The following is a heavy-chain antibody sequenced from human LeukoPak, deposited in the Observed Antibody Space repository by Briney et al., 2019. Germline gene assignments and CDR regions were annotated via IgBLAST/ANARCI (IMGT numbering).Heavy chain of an antibody. Sequence: PGGSLRLSCAASGFTFSSYGMHWVRQAPGKGLEWVAFIRYDGSNKYYADSVKGRFTISRDNSKNTLYLQMNSLRAEDTAVYYCAKANHYDFWSGYHFSPYNWFDPWGQGTLVTVSS. CDR2: IRYDGSNK. CDR1: GFTFSSYG. D-gene: IGHD3-3*01. V-gene: IGHV3-30*02. J-gene: IGHJ5*02. CDR3: AKANHYDFWSGYHFSPYNWFDP.